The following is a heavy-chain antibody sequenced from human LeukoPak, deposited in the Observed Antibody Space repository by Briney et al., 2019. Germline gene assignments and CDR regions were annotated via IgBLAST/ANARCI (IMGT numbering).Heavy chain of an antibody. CDR1: GFTFSSYT. D-gene: IGHD1-26*01. CDR2: ISSSSSYI. Sequence: GGSLRLSCAASGFTFSSYTMNWVRQAPGKGLEWVSSISSSSSYIYYADSVKGRFTISRDNAKNSLYLQMNSLRAEDTAVYYCARDGGSGSFDYWGQGTLVTVSS. V-gene: IGHV3-21*01. J-gene: IGHJ4*02. CDR3: ARDGGSGSFDY.